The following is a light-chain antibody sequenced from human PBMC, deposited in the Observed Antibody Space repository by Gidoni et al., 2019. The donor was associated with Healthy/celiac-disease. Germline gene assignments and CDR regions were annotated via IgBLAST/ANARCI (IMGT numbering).Light chain of an antibody. V-gene: IGLV1-40*01. Sequence: QSVLTQPPSVSGDPGQRVTISCTGSSSNIGAGYDVHWYQQLPGTAPKLLIYGNSNRPSGVPDRFSGSKSGTSASLAITGLQAEDEADYYCQSYDSSWRVFGGGTKLTVL. CDR2: GNS. J-gene: IGLJ2*01. CDR1: SSNIGAGYD. CDR3: QSYDSSWRV.